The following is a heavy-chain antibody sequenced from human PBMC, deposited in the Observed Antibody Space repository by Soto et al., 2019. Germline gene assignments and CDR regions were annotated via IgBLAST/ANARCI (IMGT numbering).Heavy chain of an antibody. J-gene: IGHJ6*02. CDR3: ARPYYSNYYYYGMDV. D-gene: IGHD4-4*01. CDR1: GFTFSSYA. CDR2: ISGSGGST. Sequence: EVQLLESGGGLVQPGGSLRLSCAASGFTFSSYAMSWVRQAPGKGLEWVSAISGSGGSTYYADSVKGRFTISRDNSKNTLYLQMNSLRAEDTAVYYCARPYYSNYYYYGMDVWGQGTTVTVSS. V-gene: IGHV3-23*01.